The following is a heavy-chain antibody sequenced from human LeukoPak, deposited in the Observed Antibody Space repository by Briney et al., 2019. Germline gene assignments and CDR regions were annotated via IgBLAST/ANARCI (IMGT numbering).Heavy chain of an antibody. CDR1: GYTFTGYY. CDR2: INPNSGGT. D-gene: IGHD3-22*01. V-gene: IGHV1-2*02. CDR3: ARGFGYYDSSGPGDR. Sequence: GASVKVSCKASGYTFTGYYMHWVRQAPGQGLEWMGWINPNSGGTNYAQKFQGRVTMTRDTSISTAYMELSRLRSDDTAVYYCARGFGYYDSSGPGDRWGQGTLVTVSS. J-gene: IGHJ5*02.